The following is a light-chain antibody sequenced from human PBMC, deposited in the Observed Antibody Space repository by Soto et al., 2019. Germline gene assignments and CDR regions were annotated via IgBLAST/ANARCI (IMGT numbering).Light chain of an antibody. J-gene: IGKJ4*01. CDR1: QSVLYSSNNKNY. CDR2: WAS. Sequence: DIVMTQSPDSLAVSLGERATINCKSSQSVLYSSNNKNYLAWYQQKPGQPPKLLIYWASTRESGVPDRFSGSGSGTDFTLTISSLQAEDVAVYYCQQYYSVPLTVGGGNKVEIK. CDR3: QQYYSVPLT. V-gene: IGKV4-1*01.